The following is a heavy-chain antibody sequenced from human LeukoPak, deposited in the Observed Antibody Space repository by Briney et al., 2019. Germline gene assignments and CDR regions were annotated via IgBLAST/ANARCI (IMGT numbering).Heavy chain of an antibody. CDR1: GGSFSGYY. CDR3: ARALKRITIFGVAKFDAFDI. D-gene: IGHD3-3*01. J-gene: IGHJ3*02. CDR2: INHSGST. Sequence: SETLSLTCAVYGGSFSGYYWSWIRQPPGKGLEWIGEINHSGSTNYNPSLKSRVTISVDTSKNQFSLKLSSVTAADTAVYYCARALKRITIFGVAKFDAFDIWGQGTMVTVSS. V-gene: IGHV4-34*01.